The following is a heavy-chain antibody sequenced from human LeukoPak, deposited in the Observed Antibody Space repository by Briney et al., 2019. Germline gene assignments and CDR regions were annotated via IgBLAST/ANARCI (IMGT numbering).Heavy chain of an antibody. CDR2: ISGSGGST. V-gene: IGHV3-23*01. Sequence: PGGSLRLSCAASGFTFSNYAMSWVRQAPGKGREWVSAISGSGGSTYYADSVKGRFTISRDHSKNTLYLEMNSLRAEDTAVYYCANDLEYSSIWYISREEHWFDPWGQGPLVTVSS. J-gene: IGHJ5*02. D-gene: IGHD6-13*01. CDR1: GFTFSNYA. CDR3: ANDLEYSSIWYISREEHWFDP.